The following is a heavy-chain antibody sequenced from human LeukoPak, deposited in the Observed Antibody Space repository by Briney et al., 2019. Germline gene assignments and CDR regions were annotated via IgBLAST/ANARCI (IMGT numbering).Heavy chain of an antibody. J-gene: IGHJ2*01. V-gene: IGHV3-30*19. CDR1: GFTFSSYG. CDR2: ISYDGSNK. Sequence: PGRSLRLSCAASGFTFSSYGMHWVRQAPGKGLEWVAVISYDGSNKYYADSVKGRFTISRDNSKNTLYLQMNSLRAEDTAVYYCARDRDKHSSYWYFDLWGRGTLVTVSS. D-gene: IGHD4-11*01. CDR3: ARDRDKHSSYWYFDL.